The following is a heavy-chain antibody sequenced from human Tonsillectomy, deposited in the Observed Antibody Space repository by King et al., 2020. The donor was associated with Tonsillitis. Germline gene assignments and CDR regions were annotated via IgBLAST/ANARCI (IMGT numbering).Heavy chain of an antibody. V-gene: IGHV4-59*01. J-gene: IGHJ3*01. D-gene: IGHD3-16*01. CDR2: IYYSGST. CDR1: GGSISSYY. CDR3: AGSDYVDAFDV. Sequence: VQLQESGPGLVKPSETLSLTCTVSGGSISSYYWSWIRQPPGKGLEWIGFIYYSGSTNYSPSLKSRVSMSVDTSKNQFSLKVTSVTAADTAVYYCAGSDYVDAFDVWGRGTMVTVSS.